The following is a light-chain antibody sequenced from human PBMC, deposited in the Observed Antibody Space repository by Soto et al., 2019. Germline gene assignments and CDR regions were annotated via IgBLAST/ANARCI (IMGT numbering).Light chain of an antibody. CDR2: GAS. Sequence: EVVLTQSPGTLSLSPGERATRSGMPRRVVSSRSLAWYEQRPRQAPRVLGYGASNRATGIRDRFSGSGPGPAFALTIRSLEPDDFVVHPCQHSGNSPHTLG. CDR3: QHSGNSPHT. V-gene: IGKV3-20*01. J-gene: IGKJ2*01. CDR1: RVVSSRS.